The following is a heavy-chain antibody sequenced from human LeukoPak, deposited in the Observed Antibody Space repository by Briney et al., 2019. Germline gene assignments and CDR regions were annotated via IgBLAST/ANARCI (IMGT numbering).Heavy chain of an antibody. CDR3: ARGPTVTMTPGDFDS. Sequence: PGGSLGLSCAASGFTFSRYWMSWVRQAPGKGLEWVANIKQDGSEKYYVDSVKGRFIISRDNAKNSLYLQMNSLRDEDTAMYYCARGPTVTMTPGDFDSWGLGTLVTVSS. CDR1: GFTFSRYW. J-gene: IGHJ4*02. CDR2: IKQDGSEK. V-gene: IGHV3-7*01. D-gene: IGHD3-22*01.